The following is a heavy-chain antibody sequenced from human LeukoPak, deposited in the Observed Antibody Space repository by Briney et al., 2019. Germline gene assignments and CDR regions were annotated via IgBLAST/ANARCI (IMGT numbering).Heavy chain of an antibody. Sequence: SVKVSCKASGGTFSSYAISWVRQAPGQGLEWMGGIFPIFGTANYAQKFQGRVTITADESTSTAYMELSSLRSEDTAVYYCARDPIAVRPDQSGYYYYGMDVWGQGTTVTVSS. CDR1: GGTFSSYA. CDR2: IFPIFGTA. V-gene: IGHV1-69*13. D-gene: IGHD6-6*01. J-gene: IGHJ6*02. CDR3: ARDPIAVRPDQSGYYYYGMDV.